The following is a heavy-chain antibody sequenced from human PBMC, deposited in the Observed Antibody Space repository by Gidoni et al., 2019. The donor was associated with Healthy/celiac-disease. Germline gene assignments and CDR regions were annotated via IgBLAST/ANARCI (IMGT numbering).Heavy chain of an antibody. CDR3: ARGQGFNTADDAFDI. V-gene: IGHV3-13*05. J-gene: IGHJ3*02. CDR1: GFTFSSYD. D-gene: IGHD5-18*01. CDR2: IGTAGAP. Sequence: EVQLVESGGGLVQPGGSRRIASAASGFTFSSYDMHWFRQATGKGLVWVSAIGTAGAPYYPGSVKGRFTISRENAQNSLYLQMNSLRAGDTAVYYCARGQGFNTADDAFDIWGQGTMVTVSS.